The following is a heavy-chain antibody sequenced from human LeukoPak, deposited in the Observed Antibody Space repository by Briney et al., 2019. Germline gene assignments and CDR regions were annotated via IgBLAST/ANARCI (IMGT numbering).Heavy chain of an antibody. D-gene: IGHD3-22*01. Sequence: PGGSLRLSCAASGFTFSSYAMHWVRQAPGKGLEWVAVISYGGSNKYYADSVKGRFTISRDNSKNTLYLQMNSLRAEDTAVYYCARDITMIVPGDYWGQGTLVTVSS. CDR1: GFTFSSYA. CDR3: ARDITMIVPGDY. V-gene: IGHV3-30-3*01. CDR2: ISYGGSNK. J-gene: IGHJ4*02.